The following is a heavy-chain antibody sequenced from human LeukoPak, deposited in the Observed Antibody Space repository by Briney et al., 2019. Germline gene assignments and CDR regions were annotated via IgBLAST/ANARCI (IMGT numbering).Heavy chain of an antibody. CDR3: ATRPKFMSTYFDL. V-gene: IGHV4-4*07. J-gene: IGHJ2*01. D-gene: IGHD5/OR15-5a*01. Sequence: SETLSLTCTVSSGSINSYYWSWIRQPAGKGLEWLGRVYTSGSPNYNPSLKGRVTMSLDTSKNQFSLKLRSVTAADTAVYYCATRPKFMSTYFDLWGRGTLVTVSS. CDR1: SGSINSYY. CDR2: VYTSGSP.